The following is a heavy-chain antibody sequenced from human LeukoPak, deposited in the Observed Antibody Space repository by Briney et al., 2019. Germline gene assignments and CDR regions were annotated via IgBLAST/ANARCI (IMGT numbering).Heavy chain of an antibody. CDR1: GFTFSSYG. V-gene: IGHV3-30*02. Sequence: GGSLRLPCAASGFTFSSYGMHWVRQAPGKGLEWVAFIRYDGSNKYYADSVKGRFTISRDNSKNTLYLQMNSLRGEDTAVYYCAKDRSHCSGGSCYWGHLDYWGQGTLVTVSS. CDR2: IRYDGSNK. D-gene: IGHD2-15*01. J-gene: IGHJ4*02. CDR3: AKDRSHCSGGSCYWGHLDY.